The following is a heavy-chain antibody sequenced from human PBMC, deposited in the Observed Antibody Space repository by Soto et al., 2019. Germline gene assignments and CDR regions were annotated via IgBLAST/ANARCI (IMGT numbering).Heavy chain of an antibody. CDR1: GYTFTSYG. CDR3: ARDPVRYFDWFSDGGYFDY. CDR2: ISAYNGNT. V-gene: IGHV1-18*01. D-gene: IGHD3-9*01. J-gene: IGHJ4*02. Sequence: QVQLVQSGAEVKKPGASVKVSCKASGYTFTSYGISWVRQVPGQGLEWMGWISAYNGNTNYAQKLQGRVTMTTDTSTSTAYMELRSLRSDDTAVYYCARDPVRYFDWFSDGGYFDYWGQGTLVTVSS.